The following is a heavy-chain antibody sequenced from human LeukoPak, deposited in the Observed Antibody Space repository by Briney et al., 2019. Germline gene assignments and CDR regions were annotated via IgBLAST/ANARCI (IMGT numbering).Heavy chain of an antibody. D-gene: IGHD3-10*01. V-gene: IGHV4-34*01. J-gene: IGHJ6*02. CDR3: ARGRTGYYYGSGKIYYYGLDV. CDR2: INHSGTT. CDR1: GGSFSGYY. Sequence: SETLSLTCAVYGGSFSGYYWSWIRQPPGKGLEWIGEINHSGTTNNNPSLRSRVSISVDTSKNQFSLKLSSVTAADTAVYYCARGRTGYYYGSGKIYYYGLDVWGQGTTVTVSS.